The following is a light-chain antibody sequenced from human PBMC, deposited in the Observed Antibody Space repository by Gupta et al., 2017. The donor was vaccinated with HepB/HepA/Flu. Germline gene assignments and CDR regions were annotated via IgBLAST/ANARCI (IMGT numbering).Light chain of an antibody. CDR2: DAS. CDR1: QSVSSY. CDR3: QQRSNWPLT. Sequence: EIVLTQSPATLSLSPGERATLSCRASQSVSSYLDWYQQKPGQAPRLLIYDASNRATGIPARFIGSGSGTDFTLTISSLEPEDFAVYYCQQRSNWPLTFGGGTXVEIK. V-gene: IGKV3-11*01. J-gene: IGKJ4*01.